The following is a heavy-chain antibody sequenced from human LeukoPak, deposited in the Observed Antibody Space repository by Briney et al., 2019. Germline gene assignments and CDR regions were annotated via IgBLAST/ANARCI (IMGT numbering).Heavy chain of an antibody. D-gene: IGHD6-13*01. Sequence: VSGPTLVKPTQTLTLTCTFSGLSLSTSGVGVGWIRQPPGKALEWLGLIYWHGGQRYIPSLKTRLSIARDTSNNQVVLTLTNVDPLDTATYYCVHQHNLPAADAWGQGILVTVSS. V-gene: IGHV2-5*01. CDR2: IYWHGGQ. J-gene: IGHJ4*02. CDR3: VHQHNLPAADA. CDR1: GLSLSTSGVG.